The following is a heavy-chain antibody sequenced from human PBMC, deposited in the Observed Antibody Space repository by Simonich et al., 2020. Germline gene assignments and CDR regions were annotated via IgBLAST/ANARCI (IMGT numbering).Heavy chain of an antibody. CDR1: GFTFSSYE. J-gene: IGHJ4*02. CDR2: IRSRGSTI. V-gene: IGHV3-48*03. Sequence: EVQLVESGGGLVQPGGSLRLSCAASGFTFSSYEMNWVRQAPGNGLDWVSDIRSRGSTIYYADSWKGRFTISRDNDKNSLYLQMNSLRAEDTAVYYCASDGAYDTVVTGAYWGQGTLVTVSS. CDR3: ASDGAYDTVVTGAY. D-gene: IGHD3-9*01.